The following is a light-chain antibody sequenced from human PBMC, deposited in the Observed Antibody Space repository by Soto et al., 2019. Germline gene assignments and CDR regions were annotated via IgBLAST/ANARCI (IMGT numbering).Light chain of an antibody. Sequence: EILLTQSPGTLSLSPGERATLSCRASQSVSSNYLAWYQQKPGQAPRLLIYAASSRATGIPDRFSGSGSGTDFSLTISRLESEDFAVYYCQQFGSSPQTFGGGTKVEIK. CDR1: QSVSSNY. V-gene: IGKV3-20*01. J-gene: IGKJ4*01. CDR3: QQFGSSPQT. CDR2: AAS.